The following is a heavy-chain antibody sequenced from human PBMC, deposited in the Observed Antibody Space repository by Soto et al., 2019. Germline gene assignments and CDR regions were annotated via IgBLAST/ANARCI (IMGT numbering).Heavy chain of an antibody. V-gene: IGHV3-30*18. CDR3: VKEAKLGVMVAANLYYYYGMDV. J-gene: IGHJ6*02. D-gene: IGHD2-15*01. CDR2: ISYDGSNK. Sequence: GGSLRLSCAASGFTFSSYGMHWVRQAPGKGLEWVAVISYDGSNKYYADSVKGRFTISRDNSKNTLYLQMNSLRAEDTAVYYSVKEAKLGVMVAANLYYYYGMDVWGQGTTVTVSS. CDR1: GFTFSSYG.